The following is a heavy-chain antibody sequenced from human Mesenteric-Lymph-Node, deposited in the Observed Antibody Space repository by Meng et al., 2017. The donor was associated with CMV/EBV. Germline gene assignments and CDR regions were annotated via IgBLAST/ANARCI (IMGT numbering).Heavy chain of an antibody. D-gene: IGHD3-22*01. CDR1: GFTFSDYY. V-gene: IGHV3-11*01. CDR2: IAGSSSTI. J-gene: IGHJ4*02. CDR3: ARVYYDSSGYYFDY. Sequence: GESLKISCAASGFTFSDYYMTWIRQAPGKGLEWIAYIAGSSSTIYYADSVKGRFTISRDNAKNSLYLQMNSLRAEDTALYHCARVYYDSSGYYFDYWGQGTLVTVSS.